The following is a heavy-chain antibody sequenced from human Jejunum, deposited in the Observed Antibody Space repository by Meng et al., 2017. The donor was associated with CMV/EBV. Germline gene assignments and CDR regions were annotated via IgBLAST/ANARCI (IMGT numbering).Heavy chain of an antibody. D-gene: IGHD1-7*01. J-gene: IGHJ4*02. CDR3: MTVTGNYPY. CDR1: GGTFNNYA. CDR2: INPDTGGT. Sequence: KIPCETPGGTFNNYAINWVRQAPGRGLEWMGRINPDTGGTNYAQKFQGRVTMTRDTSISTAYMELSRLTSDDTAVYFCMTVTGNYPYWGQGALVTVSS. V-gene: IGHV1-2*06.